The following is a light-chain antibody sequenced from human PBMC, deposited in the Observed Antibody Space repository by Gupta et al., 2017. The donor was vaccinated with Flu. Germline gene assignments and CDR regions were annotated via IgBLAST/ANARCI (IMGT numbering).Light chain of an antibody. V-gene: IGKV1-39*01. CDR2: AAS. CDR3: QQTYNTSWT. Sequence: PSSLSASVGDRVTITCRASQSINKYVNWYQHKPGKAPKLLVYAASSLQSGVPSRFSGSGSGTDFTVTISTLQPEDFATYFCQQTYNTSWTFGQGTNVEI. J-gene: IGKJ1*01. CDR1: QSINKY.